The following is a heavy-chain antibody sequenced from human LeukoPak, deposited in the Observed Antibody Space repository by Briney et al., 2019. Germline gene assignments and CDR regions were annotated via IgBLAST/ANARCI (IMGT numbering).Heavy chain of an antibody. D-gene: IGHD3-10*01. J-gene: IGHJ5*02. V-gene: IGHV4-34*01. CDR3: ACITMVRGAARTRTPTYNWFDP. CDR2: INHSGST. Sequence: SETLSLTCAVYGGSFSGYYWSWIRQPPGKGLEWIGEINHSGSTNYNPSLKSRVTISVDTSRNQFSLKLSSVTAADTAVYYCACITMVRGAARTRTPTYNWFDPWGQGTLVTVSS. CDR1: GGSFSGYY.